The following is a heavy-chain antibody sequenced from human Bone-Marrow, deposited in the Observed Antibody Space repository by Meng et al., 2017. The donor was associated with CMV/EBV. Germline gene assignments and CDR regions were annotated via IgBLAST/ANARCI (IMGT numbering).Heavy chain of an antibody. V-gene: IGHV4-39*01. J-gene: IGHJ4*02. CDR1: GGSISSSSYY. CDR2: IYYSGST. D-gene: IGHD6-19*01. Sequence: GSLRLSCTVSGGSISSSSYYWGWIRQPPGKGLEWIGSIYYSGSTYYNPSLKSRVTISVDTAKNQFSLKLSSVTAADTAVYYCARPARYSSGWYYFDDWGQGTRVTVSS. CDR3: ARPARYSSGWYYFDD.